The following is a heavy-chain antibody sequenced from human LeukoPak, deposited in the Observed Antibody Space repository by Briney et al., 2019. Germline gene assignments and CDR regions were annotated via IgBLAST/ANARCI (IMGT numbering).Heavy chain of an antibody. Sequence: ASVKVSCKASGYNFTSYAMHWVRQAPGQRLEWMGWINAGNGNTKYSQKFQGRVTITRDTSASTAYMELSSLRSEDTAVYYCASGYCGGDCYSSDAFDIWGQGAMVTVSS. CDR2: INAGNGNT. D-gene: IGHD2-21*02. J-gene: IGHJ3*02. V-gene: IGHV1-3*01. CDR1: GYNFTSYA. CDR3: ASGYCGGDCYSSDAFDI.